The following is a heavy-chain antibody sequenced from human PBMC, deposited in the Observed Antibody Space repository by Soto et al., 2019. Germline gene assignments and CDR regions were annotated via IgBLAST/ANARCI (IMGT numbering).Heavy chain of an antibody. D-gene: IGHD3-22*01. V-gene: IGHV4-39*01. CDR1: GGSISSSSYY. CDR3: ARHPARYYYDSSGYLGAFDI. Sequence: QLQLQESGPGLVKPSETLSLTCTVSGGSISSSSYYWGWIRQPPGKGLEWIGSIYYSGSTYYNPSLKSRVTISVDTSKNQFSLKLSSVTAADTAVYYCARHPARYYYDSSGYLGAFDIWGQGTMVTVSS. CDR2: IYYSGST. J-gene: IGHJ3*02.